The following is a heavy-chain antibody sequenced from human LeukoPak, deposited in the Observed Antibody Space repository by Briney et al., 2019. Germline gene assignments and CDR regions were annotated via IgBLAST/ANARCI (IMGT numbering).Heavy chain of an antibody. CDR2: ISYDAYNK. CDR1: GFTFSSHA. Sequence: GRSLRLSCAASGFTFSSHAMHWVRQAPGKGLEWVTVISYDAYNKYYADSVKGRFTISRDNSKNTLYLQMNSLKPEDTAVYYCARDRGGAGEIDYWGQGTLVRVSS. CDR3: ARDRGGAGEIDY. D-gene: IGHD1-26*01. J-gene: IGHJ4*02. V-gene: IGHV3-30*04.